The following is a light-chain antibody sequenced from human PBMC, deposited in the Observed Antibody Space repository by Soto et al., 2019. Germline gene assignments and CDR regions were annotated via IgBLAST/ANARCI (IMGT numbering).Light chain of an antibody. CDR1: QSISRN. CDR2: AAS. V-gene: IGKV1-39*01. J-gene: IGKJ5*01. Sequence: DIQMTQSPSSLSASVGDRVTITCRASQSISRNLNWYQHKPGKAPKLLIYAASSLQNGVPSRFIGGGSRTEFTLSISSLQPEDFGTYYCQQSYTTSSITFGQRTRLEMK. CDR3: QQSYTTSSIT.